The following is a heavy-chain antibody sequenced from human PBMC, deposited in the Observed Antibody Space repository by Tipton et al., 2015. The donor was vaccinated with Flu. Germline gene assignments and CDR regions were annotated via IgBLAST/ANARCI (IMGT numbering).Heavy chain of an antibody. V-gene: IGHV1-18*01. CDR2: ISGYNGDT. D-gene: IGHD1-26*01. Sequence: QVQLVQSGVEVKKPGASVKVSCKASGYTFTNFGITWVRQAPGQGLEWMGWISGYNGDTNYAEKLQGRATMTTDASTHTAYMELRSLKSDDTAMYYCARDRGSYNIHLEYHYYYGMDVWGQGTTVTVSS. J-gene: IGHJ6*02. CDR1: GYTFTNFG. CDR3: ARDRGSYNIHLEYHYYYGMDV.